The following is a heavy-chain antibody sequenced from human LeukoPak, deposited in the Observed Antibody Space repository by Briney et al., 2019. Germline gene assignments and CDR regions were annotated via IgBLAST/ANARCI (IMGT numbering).Heavy chain of an antibody. J-gene: IGHJ4*02. D-gene: IGHD6-13*01. V-gene: IGHV3-74*01. CDR2: INSDGSST. Sequence: PGGSLRLPCAASGFTFSSYWMHWVRQAPGKGLVWVSRINSDGSSTSYADSVKGRFTISRDNAKNTLYLQMNSLRAEDTAVYYCAREYYSSSWYEGTDYFDYWGQGTLVTVSS. CDR1: GFTFSSYW. CDR3: AREYYSSSWYEGTDYFDY.